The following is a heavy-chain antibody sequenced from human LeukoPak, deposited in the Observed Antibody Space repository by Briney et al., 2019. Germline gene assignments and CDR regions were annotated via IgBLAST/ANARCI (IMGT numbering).Heavy chain of an antibody. Sequence: SETLSLTCTVSGGSISSYYWSWIRQPPGKVLEWIGYIYYSGSTNYNPSLKSRVTISVDTSKNQFSLKLSSVTAADTAVYYCARADWLLDAFDIWGQGTMVTVSS. CDR3: ARADWLLDAFDI. J-gene: IGHJ3*02. CDR1: GGSISSYY. CDR2: IYYSGST. V-gene: IGHV4-59*08. D-gene: IGHD3-9*01.